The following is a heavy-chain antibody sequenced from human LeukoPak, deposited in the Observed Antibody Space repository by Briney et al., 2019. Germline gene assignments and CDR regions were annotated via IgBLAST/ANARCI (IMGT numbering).Heavy chain of an antibody. CDR3: ARDIGVGSSGYYGYFDY. V-gene: IGHV3-30-3*01. D-gene: IGHD3-22*01. Sequence: QPGRPLRLSCAASGFTFSTYAIHWVRQAPGKGLEWVALISYDGSNKYFADSVRGRFTISRDNSKNTLYLQMNSLRAEDTAVYYCARDIGVGSSGYYGYFDYWGQGTLVTVSS. J-gene: IGHJ4*02. CDR2: ISYDGSNK. CDR1: GFTFSTYA.